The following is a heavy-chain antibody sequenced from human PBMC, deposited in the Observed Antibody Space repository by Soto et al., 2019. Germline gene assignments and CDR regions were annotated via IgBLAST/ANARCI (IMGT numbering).Heavy chain of an antibody. V-gene: IGHV3-23*01. Sequence: EVQLLESGGGLVQPGGSLRLSCAASGFTFSSYAMSWVRQAPGKGLEWVSAISGSGGTTYYADSVKGRFTFSRDNSKNTLYLQMNSLGAEDTAVYYCAKTANGWFSDFDIWGQGTMVTVSS. J-gene: IGHJ3*02. CDR1: GFTFSSYA. CDR2: ISGSGGTT. CDR3: AKTANGWFSDFDI. D-gene: IGHD6-19*01.